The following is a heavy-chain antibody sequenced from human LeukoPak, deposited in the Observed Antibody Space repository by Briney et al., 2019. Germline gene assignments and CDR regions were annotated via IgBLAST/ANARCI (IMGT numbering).Heavy chain of an antibody. Sequence: GGSLRLSCIASGFTFSTYTMSWVRQAPGEGLKWVSGIVVSGDTHYADSVKGRFTISRDNSKNTLYLQMNSLRADDTAVYYCAKDRIYADGLWDFDYWGQGILVTVSS. CDR3: AKDRIYADGLWDFDY. CDR2: IVVSGDT. D-gene: IGHD3-10*01. J-gene: IGHJ4*02. CDR1: GFTFSTYT. V-gene: IGHV3-23*01.